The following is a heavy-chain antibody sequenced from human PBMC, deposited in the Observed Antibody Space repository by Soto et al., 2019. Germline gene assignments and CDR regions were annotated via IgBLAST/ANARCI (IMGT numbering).Heavy chain of an antibody. CDR1: GGSISSYY. D-gene: IGHD2-21*02. CDR3: ASAFGDWPPDS. Sequence: PSETLSLTCTVSGGSISSYYWNWIRQTPGKGLEWIGYIYSSGSANYNPSLKSRVAISIDTSKAQISLNLTSVTAADSAVYYCASAFGDWPPDSWGPGTLVTVSS. CDR2: IYSSGSA. J-gene: IGHJ4*02. V-gene: IGHV4-59*01.